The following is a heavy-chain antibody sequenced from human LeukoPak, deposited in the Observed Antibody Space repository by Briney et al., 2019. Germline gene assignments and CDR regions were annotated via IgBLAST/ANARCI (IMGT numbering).Heavy chain of an antibody. CDR2: IYYSGST. CDR3: ARAAVTTRDRFDY. CDR1: GGSISSYY. V-gene: IGHV4-59*01. Sequence: PSETLSLTCTVSGGSISSYYWSWIRQPPGKGLEWLGYIYYSGSTNYNPSLKSRVTISVDTSKNQFSLKLSSVTAADTAVFYCARAAVTTRDRFDYWGQGTLVTVSS. D-gene: IGHD5-12*01. J-gene: IGHJ4*02.